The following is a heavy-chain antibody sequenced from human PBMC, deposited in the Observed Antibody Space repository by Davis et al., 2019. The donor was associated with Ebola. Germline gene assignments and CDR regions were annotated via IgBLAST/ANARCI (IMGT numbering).Heavy chain of an antibody. Sequence: ASVKVSCKASGYTFTSYYMHWVRQAPGQGLEWMGWISAYNGNTNYAQKLQGRVTMTTDTSTSTAYMELRSLRSDDTAVYYCARGITMVQGVTWFDYWGQGTLVTVSS. CDR3: ARGITMVQGVTWFDY. D-gene: IGHD3-10*01. CDR1: GYTFTSYY. J-gene: IGHJ4*02. V-gene: IGHV1-18*04. CDR2: ISAYNGNT.